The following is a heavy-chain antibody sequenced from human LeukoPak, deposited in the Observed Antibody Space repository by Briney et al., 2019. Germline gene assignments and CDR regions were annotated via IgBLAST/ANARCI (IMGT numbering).Heavy chain of an antibody. CDR3: ARSSSWSYYYSMDV. CDR2: IYPGDSDT. J-gene: IGHJ6*03. D-gene: IGHD6-13*01. V-gene: IGHV5-51*01. Sequence: GEALKISCKSSGYSITSYWIGWVRQMPGKGLEWMGIIYPGDSDTIYSPSFQGQVTISASKSINTAHLQCISLKASDTAMYYCARSSSWSYYYSMDVCGKGTTVTVS. CDR1: GYSITSYW.